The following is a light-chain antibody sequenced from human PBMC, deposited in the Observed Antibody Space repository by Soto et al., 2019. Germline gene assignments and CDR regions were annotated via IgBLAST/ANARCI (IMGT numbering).Light chain of an antibody. CDR2: DVS. J-gene: IGLJ1*01. CDR1: SSDVGGYNY. V-gene: IGLV2-14*01. CDR3: SSYTSSSTRLYV. Sequence: QSALTQPASGSGSPGQWITISCTGTSSDVGGYNYVSWYQQHPGKAPKLMIYDVSNRPSGVSNRFSGSKSGNTASLTTSGLHAEDEADYYCSSYTSSSTRLYVFGTGTKLTVL.